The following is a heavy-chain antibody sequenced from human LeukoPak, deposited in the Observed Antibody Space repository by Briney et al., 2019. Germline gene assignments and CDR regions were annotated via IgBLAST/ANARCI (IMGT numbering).Heavy chain of an antibody. CDR1: GGSFSGYY. V-gene: IGHV4-34*01. CDR3: ARDSESYCGGDCYVGYFQH. CDR2: INHSGST. J-gene: IGHJ1*01. Sequence: PSETLSLTCAVYGGSFSGYYWSWIRQPPGKGLEWIGEINHSGSTNYNSSLKSRVTISVDTSKNQFSLKLSSVTAADTAVYYCARDSESYCGGDCYVGYFQHWGQGTLVTVSS. D-gene: IGHD2-21*02.